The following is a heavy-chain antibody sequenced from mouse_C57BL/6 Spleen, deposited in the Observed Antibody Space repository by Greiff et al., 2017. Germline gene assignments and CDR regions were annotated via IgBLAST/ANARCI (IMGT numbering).Heavy chain of an antibody. J-gene: IGHJ1*03. Sequence: DVKLVESEGGLVQPGSSMKLSCTASGFTFSDYYMAWVRQVPEKGLEWVANINYDGSSTYYLDSLKSRFIISRDNAKNILYLQMSSLKSEDTATYDCAREGIHDYHWYFDVWGTGTTVTVSS. CDR3: AREGIHDYHWYFDV. CDR1: GFTFSDYY. CDR2: INYDGSST. D-gene: IGHD2-4*01. V-gene: IGHV5-16*01.